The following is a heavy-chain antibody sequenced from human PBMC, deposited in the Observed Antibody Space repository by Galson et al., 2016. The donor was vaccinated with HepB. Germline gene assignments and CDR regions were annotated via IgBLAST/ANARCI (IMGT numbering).Heavy chain of an antibody. CDR2: INHSGST. CDR1: GGSFSGYF. V-gene: IGHV4-34*01. D-gene: IGHD3-10*01. J-gene: IGHJ4*02. Sequence: SETLSLTCAVYGGSFSGYFWTWIRQSPGKGLEWIGEINHSGSTNYNPSLKSRVTMSIDTSKNHFSLKMNSVTAADTAVYYCARTSGNPSHFDLWGQGTLVPVSS. CDR3: ARTSGNPSHFDL.